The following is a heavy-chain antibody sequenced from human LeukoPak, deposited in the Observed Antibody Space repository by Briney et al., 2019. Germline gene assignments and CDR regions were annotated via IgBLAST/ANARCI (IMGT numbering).Heavy chain of an antibody. D-gene: IGHD1-14*01. CDR2: IIPIFGTA. V-gene: IGHV1-69*05. CDR1: GYTFTGYY. CDR3: ARTHRSENFDP. J-gene: IGHJ5*02. Sequence: GASVKVSCKASGYTFTGYYMHWVRQAPGQGLEWMGGIIPIFGTANYAQKFQGRVTITTDESTSTAYIELSSLRSEDTAVYYCARTHRSENFDPWGQGTLVTVSS.